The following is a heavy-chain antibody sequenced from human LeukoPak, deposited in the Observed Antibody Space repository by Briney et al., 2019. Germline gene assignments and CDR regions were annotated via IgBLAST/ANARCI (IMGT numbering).Heavy chain of an antibody. CDR1: GYTFTSYD. J-gene: IGHJ6*03. CDR2: MNPNSGNT. D-gene: IGHD2-2*01. V-gene: IGHV1-8*01. Sequence: ASVKVSCKASGYTFTSYDINWVRQATGQGLEWMGWMNPNSGNTGYAQKFQGRVTMTRSTSISTAYMELSSLRSEDTAVYYCARGPAASGWGYYYYYMDVWGKGTTVTISS. CDR3: ARGPAASGWGYYYYYMDV.